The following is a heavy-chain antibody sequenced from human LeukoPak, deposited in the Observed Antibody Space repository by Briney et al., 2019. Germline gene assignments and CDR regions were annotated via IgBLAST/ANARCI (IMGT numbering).Heavy chain of an antibody. V-gene: IGHV4-39*01. J-gene: IGHJ6*03. Sequence: KPSETLSLTCTVSGGSISSSSYYWGWIRQPPGKGLEWIGSIYYSGSTYYNPSLKSRVTISVDTSKNQFSLKLSSVTAADTAVYYCARHVYDFWSRALNGYYYMDVWGKGTTVTVSS. CDR1: GGSISSSSYY. CDR2: IYYSGST. D-gene: IGHD3-3*01. CDR3: ARHVYDFWSRALNGYYYMDV.